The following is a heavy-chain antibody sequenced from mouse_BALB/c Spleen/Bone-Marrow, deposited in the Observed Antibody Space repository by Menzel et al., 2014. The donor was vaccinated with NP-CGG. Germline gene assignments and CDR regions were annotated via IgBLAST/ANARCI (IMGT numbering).Heavy chain of an antibody. D-gene: IGHD2-2*01. CDR3: ARSGYGYDWFAY. CDR2: ISTYSGNT. CDR1: GYTFTDYA. V-gene: IGHV1-67*01. J-gene: IGHJ3*01. Sequence: VQLQQSGPELVRPGVSVKISCKGSGYTFTDYAMHWVKQSHAKSLEWIGVISTYSGNTNYNQKFKGKATMTVDKSSSTCFIYFSRLTSEDSAIYYCARSGYGYDWFAYWGQGTLVTVSA.